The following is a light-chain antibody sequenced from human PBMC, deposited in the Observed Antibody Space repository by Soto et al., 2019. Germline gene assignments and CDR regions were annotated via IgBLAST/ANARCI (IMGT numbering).Light chain of an antibody. J-gene: IGLJ2*01. CDR2: DVS. CDR1: SSDIGTYNY. Sequence: QSVLTQPASVSGSPGQSITISCTGTSSDIGTYNYVSWYQQHPGKAPKLMIYDVSNRPSGVSDRFSGSKSGNTPSLTISGLQAEDAAAYTASRISVVFGGGTNLPVL. CDR3: SRISVV. V-gene: IGLV2-14*01.